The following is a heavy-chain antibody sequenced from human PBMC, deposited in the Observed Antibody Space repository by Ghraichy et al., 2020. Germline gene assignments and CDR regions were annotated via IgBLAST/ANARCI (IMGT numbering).Heavy chain of an antibody. CDR1: GFTFSNTW. Sequence: GGSLRLSCAASGFTFSNTWMSWVRQAPGKGLEWVGRIKSETDGGTADYAAPVKVRFTISRDDSKGTLFLQMNSLRTADTAVYYCTTDYHSVRHGRTIAGIVIRPDYYYYDGMDDWGQGTTVTVSS. D-gene: IGHD3-3*01. J-gene: IGHJ6*02. V-gene: IGHV3-15*01. CDR2: IKSETDGGTA. CDR3: TTDYHSVRHGRTIAGIVIRPDYYYYDGMDD.